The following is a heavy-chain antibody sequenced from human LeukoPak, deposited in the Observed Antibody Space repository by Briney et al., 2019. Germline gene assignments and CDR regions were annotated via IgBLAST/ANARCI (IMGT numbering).Heavy chain of an antibody. CDR1: GFTFDDYA. D-gene: IGHD6-13*01. CDR2: ISWNSGSI. J-gene: IGHJ4*02. Sequence: PGGSLRLSCAASGFTFDDYAMHWVRQAPGKGLEWVSGISWNSGSIGYADSVKGRFTISRDNAKNSLYLQMNSLRAEGTALYYCAKDRAYSSSWYDYWGQGTLVTVSS. V-gene: IGHV3-9*01. CDR3: AKDRAYSSSWYDY.